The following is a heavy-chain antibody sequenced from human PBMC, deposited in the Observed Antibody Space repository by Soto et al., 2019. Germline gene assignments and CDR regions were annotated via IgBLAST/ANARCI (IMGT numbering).Heavy chain of an antibody. CDR3: ARGQQLVLNWFDP. Sequence: SETLSLTCTVSGGAISSGDYYFICIRQPPGKGLEWIGYIYYSGSTYYNPSLKSRVTISVDTSKNQFSLKLSSVTAADTAVYYCARGQQLVLNWFDPWGQGTLVTVSS. J-gene: IGHJ5*02. D-gene: IGHD6-13*01. V-gene: IGHV4-30-4*01. CDR2: IYYSGST. CDR1: GGAISSGDYY.